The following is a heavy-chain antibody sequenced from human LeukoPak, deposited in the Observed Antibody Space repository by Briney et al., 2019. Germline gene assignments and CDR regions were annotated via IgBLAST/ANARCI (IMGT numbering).Heavy chain of an antibody. Sequence: PSETLSLTCTVSGGSISYYYWSWLRQPPGKGLEWIAYIYYSGSTNYNPSLKSRVTISVDTSKNQFSLNLSSVTDADTAVYYCARDFGGSYPDYWGQGTLVTVSS. CDR1: GGSISYYY. V-gene: IGHV4-59*01. D-gene: IGHD1-26*01. CDR2: IYYSGST. CDR3: ARDFGGSYPDY. J-gene: IGHJ4*02.